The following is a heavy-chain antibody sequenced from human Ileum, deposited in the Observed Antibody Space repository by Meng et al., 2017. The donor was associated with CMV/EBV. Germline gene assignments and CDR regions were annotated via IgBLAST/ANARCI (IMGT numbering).Heavy chain of an antibody. CDR2: ISAYNGNT. CDR1: GYTFTSYG. D-gene: IGHD1-26*01. CDR3: ARDRFPGHSGSYPLGY. J-gene: IGHJ4*02. Sequence: ASVKVSCKASGYTFTSYGISWVRQAPGQGLEWMGWISAYNGNTNYAQKLQGRVTMTTDTSTSTAYMELRSLRSDDTAVYYCARDRFPGHSGSYPLGYWGQGTRVTFYS. V-gene: IGHV1-18*01.